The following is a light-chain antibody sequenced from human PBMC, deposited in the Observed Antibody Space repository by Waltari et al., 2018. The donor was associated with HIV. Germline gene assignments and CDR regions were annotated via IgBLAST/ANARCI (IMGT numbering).Light chain of an antibody. J-gene: IGLJ2*01. V-gene: IGLV10-54*04. Sequence: QAGLTQPPSVSKGLRQTATPTCTGNSDNVGNQGATWLQQHQGHPPKLLFYRDNKRPSGISERFSASRSGNTASLTITGLQPEDEADYICSAWDRSLSAVVFGGGTTLIVL. CDR3: SAWDRSLSAVV. CDR2: RDN. CDR1: SDNVGNQG.